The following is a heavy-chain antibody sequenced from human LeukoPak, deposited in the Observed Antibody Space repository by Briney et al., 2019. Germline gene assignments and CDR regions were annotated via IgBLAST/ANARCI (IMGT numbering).Heavy chain of an antibody. CDR2: INEDGSRK. V-gene: IGHV3-7*04. D-gene: IGHD2-2*01. J-gene: IGHJ4*02. CDR1: GFTFSNYW. Sequence: GGSLRLSCVGSGFTFSNYWINWVRQAPGKGLEWVGNINEDGSRKNYADSVKGRFTYSRDNSKNSLYLQMDSLRAEDTALYYCAGGYYAGYWGQGTQVTVSS. CDR3: AGGYYAGY.